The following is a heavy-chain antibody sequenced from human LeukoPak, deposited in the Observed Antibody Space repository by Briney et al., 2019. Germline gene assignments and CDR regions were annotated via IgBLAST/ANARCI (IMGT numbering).Heavy chain of an antibody. CDR3: VRDRGARYLDL. CDR1: GFTFRNHG. V-gene: IGHV3-33*01. D-gene: IGHD3-10*01. Sequence: GGSLRLSCAASGFTFRNHGMHWVRQAPGKGLEWVAVIWYDASNQYCADSVKGRFTISRDNSKNTVSLQMNSLRAEDTAVYYCVRDRGARYLDLWGRGTPVTVSS. J-gene: IGHJ2*01. CDR2: IWYDASNQ.